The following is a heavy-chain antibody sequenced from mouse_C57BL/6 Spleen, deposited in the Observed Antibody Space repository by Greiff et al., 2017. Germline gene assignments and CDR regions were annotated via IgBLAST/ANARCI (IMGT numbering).Heavy chain of an antibody. V-gene: IGHV1-50*01. D-gene: IGHD1-1*01. CDR3: ANYYGSSLYY. CDR1: GYTFTSYW. CDR2: IDPSDSYT. Sequence: QVQLQQSGAELVKPGASVKLSCKASGYTFTSYWMQWVKQRPGQGLEWIGEIDPSDSYTNYNQKFKGKATLTVDTSSSTAYMQLSSLTSEDSAVYYCANYYGSSLYYWGQGTSVTVSS. J-gene: IGHJ4*01.